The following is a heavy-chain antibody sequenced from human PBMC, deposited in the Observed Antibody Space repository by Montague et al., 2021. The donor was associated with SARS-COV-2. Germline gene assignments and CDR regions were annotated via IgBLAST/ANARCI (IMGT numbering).Heavy chain of an antibody. V-gene: IGHV4-59*01. D-gene: IGHD5-24*01. CDR1: GGSISSYY. CDR2: IYYSGST. Sequence: SETLSLTCTVSGGSISSYYWSWIRQPPGKGLEWTGYIYYSGSTNHNPSLKSRVTISVDTSKNQFSLKLSSVTAADTAVYYCARVFPRWLQFDPYFDYWGQGTLITVSS. CDR3: ARVFPRWLQFDPYFDY. J-gene: IGHJ4*02.